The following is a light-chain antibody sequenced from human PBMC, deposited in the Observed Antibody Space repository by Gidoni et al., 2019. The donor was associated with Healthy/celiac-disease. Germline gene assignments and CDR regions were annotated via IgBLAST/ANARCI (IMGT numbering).Light chain of an antibody. CDR2: YAS. Sequence: EIVLTQSPDFQSVTPKEKVPITGRASQSIGSSLHWYQPKPDHSPQLLIKYASQSISGVPSRFRGSGSGTDFTLTINSLEAEDAAAYYCHQSSSFPWTFGQGTKVEIK. V-gene: IGKV6D-21*02. CDR1: QSIGSS. CDR3: HQSSSFPWT. J-gene: IGKJ1*01.